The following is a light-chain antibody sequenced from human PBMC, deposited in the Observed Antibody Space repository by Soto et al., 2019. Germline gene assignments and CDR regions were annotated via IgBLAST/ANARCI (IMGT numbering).Light chain of an antibody. Sequence: QSALTQPASVSGSPGQSITISCTGTTSDVGGYNYVSWHQQHPGKAPKLMIHEVCYRPSGVSNRFSGSKSGNTASLTISGLQAEDEADYYCSSYTSSGTLVFGGGTKLTVL. CDR2: EVC. J-gene: IGLJ3*02. CDR1: TSDVGGYNY. CDR3: SSYTSSGTLV. V-gene: IGLV2-14*01.